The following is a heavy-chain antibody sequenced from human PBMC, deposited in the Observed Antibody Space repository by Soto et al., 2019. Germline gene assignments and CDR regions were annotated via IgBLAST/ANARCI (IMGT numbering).Heavy chain of an antibody. V-gene: IGHV1-69*06. CDR3: ARGGLQAQGVQYNHYAMGV. D-gene: IGHD4-4*01. Sequence: SVKVSCKASGGTFDRHTINWVRQAPGQGLEWMGGIIPIFSTPKYAQKFQGRVMLTAYKSTSTAYMELSSLRYEDTAVYYCARGGLQAQGVQYNHYAMGVWGQGTTVTVS. CDR1: GGTFDRHT. CDR2: IIPIFSTP. J-gene: IGHJ6*01.